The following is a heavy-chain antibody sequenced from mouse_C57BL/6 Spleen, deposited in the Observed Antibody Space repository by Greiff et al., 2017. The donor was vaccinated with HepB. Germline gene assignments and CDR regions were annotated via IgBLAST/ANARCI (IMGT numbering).Heavy chain of an antibody. CDR3: AREGYGNGWYFDV. CDR2: INPNNGGT. CDR1: GYTFTDYY. Sequence: VQLQQSGPELVKPGASVKISCKASGYTFTDYYMNWVKQSHGKSLEWIGDINPNNGGTSYNQKFKGKATLTVDKSSSTAYMELRSLTSEDSAVYYCAREGYGNGWYFDVWGTGTTVTVSS. V-gene: IGHV1-26*01. J-gene: IGHJ1*03. D-gene: IGHD2-1*01.